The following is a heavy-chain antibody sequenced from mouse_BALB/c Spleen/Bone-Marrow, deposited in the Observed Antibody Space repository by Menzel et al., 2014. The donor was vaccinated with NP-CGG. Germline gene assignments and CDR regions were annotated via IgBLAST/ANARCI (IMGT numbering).Heavy chain of an antibody. D-gene: IGHD2-4*01. V-gene: IGHV1-52*01. CDR1: GYTFTSYW. Sequence: VKLMESGAELVRPGASVKLSCKASGYTFTSYWMNWVKQRPEQGLEWIGRIDPYDSETHYNQKFKDKAILTVDKSSSTAYMHLSSLTSEDSAVYYCARGRDYDVFAYWGQGTLVTVSA. CDR2: IDPYDSET. CDR3: ARGRDYDVFAY. J-gene: IGHJ3*01.